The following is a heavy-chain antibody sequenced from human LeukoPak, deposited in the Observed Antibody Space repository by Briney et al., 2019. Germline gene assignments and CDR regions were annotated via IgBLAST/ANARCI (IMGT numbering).Heavy chain of an antibody. CDR2: IYSGGGT. J-gene: IGHJ4*02. CDR1: GGPLTSGSYY. V-gene: IGHV4-39*01. D-gene: IGHD4-23*01. CDR3: ARRNYGGTLEY. Sequence: SETLSLTCTVSGGPLTSGSYYWAWIRQPPGTGLEWIGSIYSGGGTFYHPSLRTRVTISVDTSQKQFSLTLPSVTAADTAVYSCARRNYGGTLEYWGQGTLVTVSS.